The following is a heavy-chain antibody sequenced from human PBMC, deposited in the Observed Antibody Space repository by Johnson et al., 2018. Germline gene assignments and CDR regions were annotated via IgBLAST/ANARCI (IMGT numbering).Heavy chain of an antibody. V-gene: IGHV1-46*01. J-gene: IGHJ1*01. CDR1: GYTFTDYY. CDR2: INPSGGGT. Sequence: QVQLVQSGAEVKKPGASVKVSCKASGYTFTDYYMHWVRQAPGQGLEWMGIINPSGGGTSYAQKFQGRVTIPADESTSTAHMELSSLRSEDTAVYYCARDSGGSYYGDFQHWGQGTLVTVSS. CDR3: ARDSGGSYYGDFQH. D-gene: IGHD1-26*01.